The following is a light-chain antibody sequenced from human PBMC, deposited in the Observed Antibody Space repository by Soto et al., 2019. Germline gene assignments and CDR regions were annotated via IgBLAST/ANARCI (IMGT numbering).Light chain of an antibody. V-gene: IGKV3-15*01. CDR2: GAS. CDR3: QQYNNWPPSWT. J-gene: IGKJ1*01. CDR1: QSVSSN. Sequence: IVLTQSPATLSAYPGVRAMLSRRASQSVSSNLAWYQQKPGQAPRLLIYGASTRATGIPARFSGSGSGTEFTLTISSLQSEDFAVYYCQQYNNWPPSWTFGQGTKVDIK.